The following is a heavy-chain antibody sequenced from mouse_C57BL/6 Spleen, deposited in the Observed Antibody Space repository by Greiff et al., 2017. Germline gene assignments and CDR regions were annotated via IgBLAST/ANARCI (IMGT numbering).Heavy chain of an antibody. D-gene: IGHD6-1*01. CDR3: ARWSGRMDY. CDR2: IDPSDSET. J-gene: IGHJ2*01. V-gene: IGHV1-52*01. CDR1: GYTFTSYW. Sequence: QVQLQQPGAELVRPGSSVKLSCKASGYTFTSYWMHWVKQRPIQGLEWIGNIDPSDSETPYNQKFKDKATLTVDKSSSTAYMQLSSLTSEDSAVYYCARWSGRMDYWGHGTTLTVSS.